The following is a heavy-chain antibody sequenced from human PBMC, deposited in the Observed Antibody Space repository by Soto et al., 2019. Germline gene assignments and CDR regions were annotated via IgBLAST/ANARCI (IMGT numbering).Heavy chain of an antibody. J-gene: IGHJ4*02. CDR3: AAGSGWLIDY. Sequence: EVQLVESGGGLVQPGESLRLSCAASGFSISSYWMNWVRQAPGKGLEWVAIIRKDGGEKYYVDSVEGRFTISRDNAKNSLYLQMNSTRGEDTAVYYGAAGSGWLIDYWGRGPLVTVSS. CDR2: IRKDGGEK. V-gene: IGHV3-7*03. CDR1: GFSISSYW. D-gene: IGHD6-19*01.